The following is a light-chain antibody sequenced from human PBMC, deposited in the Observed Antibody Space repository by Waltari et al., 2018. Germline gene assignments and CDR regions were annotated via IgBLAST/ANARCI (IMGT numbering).Light chain of an antibody. V-gene: IGLV2-8*01. Sequence: QSALTQPPSASGSPGQSVTISCTGSSNDVGGFDYVSWYQQQPGKAPKLIIHEVNKRHQGVPDRVSGSKSGNSAYLTVSGLQADDEGDYHCSSYGGSSTLVFGGGTKLTVL. CDR3: SSYGGSSTLV. CDR1: SNDVGGFDY. J-gene: IGLJ2*01. CDR2: EVN.